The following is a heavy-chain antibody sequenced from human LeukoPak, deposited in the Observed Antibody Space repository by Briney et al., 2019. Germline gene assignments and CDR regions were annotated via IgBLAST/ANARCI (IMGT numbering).Heavy chain of an antibody. D-gene: IGHD5-24*01. J-gene: IGHJ4*02. CDR1: GFTFSSYA. V-gene: IGHV3-23*01. CDR3: ARDLAGYNSFDY. CDR2: ISGSGDST. Sequence: PGGSLRLSCAASGFTFSSYAMSWVRQAPGKGLEWVSAISGSGDSTYSTDSVKGRFTISRDNSKNTLYLQMNSLRAEDTAVYYCARDLAGYNSFDYWGQGTLVTVSS.